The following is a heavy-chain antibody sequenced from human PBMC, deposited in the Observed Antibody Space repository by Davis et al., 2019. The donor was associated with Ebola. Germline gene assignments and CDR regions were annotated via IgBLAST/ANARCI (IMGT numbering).Heavy chain of an antibody. CDR2: INPNSGGT. V-gene: IGHV1-2*06. J-gene: IGHJ6*04. D-gene: IGHD4-23*01. Sequence: AASVKVSCKASGYTFTNYGITWVRQAPGQGLEWMGRINPNSGGTNYAQKFQGRVTMTRDTSISTAYMELSRLRSDDTAVYYCATTTVVTPPYYGMDVWGKGTTVTVSS. CDR3: ATTTVVTPPYYGMDV. CDR1: GYTFTNYG.